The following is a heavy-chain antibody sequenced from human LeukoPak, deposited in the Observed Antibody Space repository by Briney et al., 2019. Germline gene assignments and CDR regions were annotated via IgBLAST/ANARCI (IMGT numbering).Heavy chain of an antibody. CDR1: GFTFSSYE. CDR3: ARDGVYFDY. Sequence: GGSLRLSCAASGFTFSSYEMNWVRQAPGEGLEWVSYISSSGSTIYYTDSLQGRFTTSRDNAKNSLYLQMNSLRAEDTAVYYCARDGVYFDYWGQGTLVTVSS. CDR2: ISSSGSTI. J-gene: IGHJ4*02. V-gene: IGHV3-48*03.